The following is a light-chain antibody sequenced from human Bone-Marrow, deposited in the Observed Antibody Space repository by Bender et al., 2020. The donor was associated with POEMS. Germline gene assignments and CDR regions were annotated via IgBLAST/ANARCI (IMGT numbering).Light chain of an antibody. Sequence: QSALTQPASVSGSPGQSVTISCTGTTNDVGYHKYVSWYQQHPGKVPKLIIYDVTNRPSGISSRFSGSKSRNTASLTISGLQATDEAAYYCQSYDTGVSASVFGGGTKVTV. CDR2: DVT. CDR1: TNDVGYHKY. CDR3: QSYDTGVSASV. V-gene: IGLV2-14*03. J-gene: IGLJ3*02.